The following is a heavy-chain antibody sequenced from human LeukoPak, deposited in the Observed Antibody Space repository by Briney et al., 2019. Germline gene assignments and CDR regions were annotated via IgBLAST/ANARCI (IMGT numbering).Heavy chain of an antibody. CDR1: GYTFTSYG. D-gene: IGHD3-16*02. Sequence: AASVKVSCKASGYTFTSYGISWVRQAPGQGLEWMGWISAYNGNTNYAQKLQGRVTMTTDTSTSTAYMELRSLRSDDTAVYYCARDIVNYDYVWGSYRYNDYWGQGTLVTVSS. V-gene: IGHV1-18*01. CDR3: ARDIVNYDYVWGSYRYNDY. J-gene: IGHJ4*02. CDR2: ISAYNGNT.